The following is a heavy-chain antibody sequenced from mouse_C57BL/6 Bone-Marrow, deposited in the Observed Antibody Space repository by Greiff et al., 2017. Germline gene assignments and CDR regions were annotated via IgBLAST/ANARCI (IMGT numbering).Heavy chain of an antibody. CDR1: GFSLTSYG. V-gene: IGHV2-6-1*01. J-gene: IGHJ1*03. Sequence: VMLVESGPGLVAPSQSLSITCTVSGFSLTSYGVHWVRQPPGKGLEWLVVIWSDGSTTYNSALKYRLSISKDNSKSQVFIKMNSLQTEDTTMYYCARQGSYYWYFDVWGTGTTVTVAS. CDR2: IWSDGST. CDR3: ARQGSYYWYFDV. D-gene: IGHD1-1*02.